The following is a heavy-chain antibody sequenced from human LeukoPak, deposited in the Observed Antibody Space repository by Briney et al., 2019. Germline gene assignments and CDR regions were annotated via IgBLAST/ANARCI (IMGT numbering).Heavy chain of an antibody. CDR3: ARRLTQYDCFDP. CDR2: TYYRSTWYN. CDR1: GYSVSSNSVT. D-gene: IGHD2-2*01. V-gene: IGHV6-1*01. Sequence: SQTLSLACDISGYSVSSNSVTWNWMRQSPSRGLEWLGRTYYRSTWYNDYAVSVRGRITVNPDTSKNQFSLHLNSVTPEDTAVYYCARRLTQYDCFDPWGQGILVTVSS. J-gene: IGHJ5*02.